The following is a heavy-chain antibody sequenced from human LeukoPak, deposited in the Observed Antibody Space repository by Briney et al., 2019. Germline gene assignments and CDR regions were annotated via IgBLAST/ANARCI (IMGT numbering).Heavy chain of an antibody. D-gene: IGHD1-26*01. Sequence: ASVKVSCKASGYTFTGYYMHWVRQAPGQGLEWMGWINPNSGGTNYAQKFQGRVTMTRDTSISTAYMELSRLRSDDTAVYYCARSAEWELRALSFDYWGQGTLVTVSS. CDR1: GYTFTGYY. CDR2: INPNSGGT. CDR3: ARSAEWELRALSFDY. J-gene: IGHJ4*02. V-gene: IGHV1-2*02.